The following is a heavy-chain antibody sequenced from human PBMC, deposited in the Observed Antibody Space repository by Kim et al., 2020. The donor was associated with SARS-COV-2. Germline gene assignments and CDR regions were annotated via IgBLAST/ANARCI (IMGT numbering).Heavy chain of an antibody. D-gene: IGHD3-10*01. CDR1: GFTFSSYG. CDR2: IWYDGSNF. V-gene: IGHV3-33*01. J-gene: IGHJ4*02. CDR3: ASEHPTGNYYGPFDY. Sequence: GGSLRLSCAASGFTFSSYGMHWVRQATGKGLEWVAVIWYDGSNFYYKDSVRGGFTISRDNSKNTLFLQMNSLRAEDTAVYYCASEHPTGNYYGPFDYWGQGTLVTVSS.